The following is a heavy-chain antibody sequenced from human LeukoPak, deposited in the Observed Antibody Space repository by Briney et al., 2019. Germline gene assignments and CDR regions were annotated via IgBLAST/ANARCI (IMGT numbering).Heavy chain of an antibody. J-gene: IGHJ4*02. CDR3: ARDLNREDFDY. CDR1: GFTFSSYG. D-gene: IGHD1-14*01. V-gene: IGHV3-33*01. Sequence: GGSLRLSCAASGFTFSSYGMHWVRQAPGKGLEWVAVIWYDGSNKYYADSVKGRFTVSRDNFKNSLYLQMNSLRVEDTAVYYCARDLNREDFDYWGQGTLVAVSS. CDR2: IWYDGSNK.